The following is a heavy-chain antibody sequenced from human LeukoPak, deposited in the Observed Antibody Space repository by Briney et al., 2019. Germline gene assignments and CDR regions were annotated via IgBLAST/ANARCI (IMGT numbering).Heavy chain of an antibody. D-gene: IGHD1-14*01. CDR3: AKEDSTGLYYYYYYMDV. Sequence: GGSLRLSCAASGFTFYSYAMSWVRQAPGKGLEWVSAISGSGGCTYYADSVKGRFTISRDNSKNTLYLQMNSLRAEDTAVYYCAKEDSTGLYYYYYYMDVWGKGTTVTVSS. CDR1: GFTFYSYA. J-gene: IGHJ6*03. CDR2: ISGSGGCT. V-gene: IGHV3-23*01.